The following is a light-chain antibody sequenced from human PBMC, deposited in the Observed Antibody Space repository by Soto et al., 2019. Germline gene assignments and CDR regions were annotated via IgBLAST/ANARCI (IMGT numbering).Light chain of an antibody. J-gene: IGLJ1*01. CDR3: CSYARTSTYV. Sequence: QSALTQPASVSGSPGQSITISCTGTSSDVGSYNLVSWYQQHPDKAPKLMIYEDNTRPSGVSNRFSVSKSGYTASLTISGLQAEDEADYYCCSYARTSTYVFGSGTKLTVL. V-gene: IGLV2-23*01. CDR1: SSDVGSYNL. CDR2: EDN.